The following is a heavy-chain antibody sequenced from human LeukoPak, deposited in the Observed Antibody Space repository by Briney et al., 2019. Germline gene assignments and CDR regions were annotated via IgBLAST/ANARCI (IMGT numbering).Heavy chain of an antibody. Sequence: SETLSLTCTVSGVSIRSSTYYWGWIRQPPGKGLEWIGNIYYRGSTYYNPSLKSRVSISVDTSKSQFSLKLSSVTAADTAVYYCARAYSGSYSRFDYWGQGTLVTVSS. CDR1: GVSIRSSTYY. CDR3: ARAYSGSYSRFDY. V-gene: IGHV4-39*07. J-gene: IGHJ4*02. D-gene: IGHD1-26*01. CDR2: IYYRGST.